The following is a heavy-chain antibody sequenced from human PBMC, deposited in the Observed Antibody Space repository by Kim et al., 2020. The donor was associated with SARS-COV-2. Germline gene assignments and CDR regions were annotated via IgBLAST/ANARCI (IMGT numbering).Heavy chain of an antibody. J-gene: IGHJ4*02. CDR1: GFTFSSYG. Sequence: GGSLRLSCAASGFTFSSYGMHWVRQAPGKGLEWVAVISYDGSNKYYADSVKGRFTISRDNSKNTLYLQMNSLRAEDTAVYYCAILAGDRVGGFDYWGQGT. D-gene: IGHD7-27*01. V-gene: IGHV3-30*03. CDR2: ISYDGSNK. CDR3: AILAGDRVGGFDY.